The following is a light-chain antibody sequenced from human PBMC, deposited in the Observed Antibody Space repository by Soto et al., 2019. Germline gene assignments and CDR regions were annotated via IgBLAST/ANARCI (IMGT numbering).Light chain of an antibody. J-gene: IGKJ2*01. V-gene: IGKV1-39*01. CDR2: AVS. CDR3: QQSYSTPYT. Sequence: DIQMTQSPSSLSASVGDRVTITCRASQSISTYLNWYQQKPGKAPKFLSRAVSDLQSGVPSRFSGSRSGTDFTLTISSLQPEDFATYYCQQSYSTPYTFGQGTKVDIK. CDR1: QSISTY.